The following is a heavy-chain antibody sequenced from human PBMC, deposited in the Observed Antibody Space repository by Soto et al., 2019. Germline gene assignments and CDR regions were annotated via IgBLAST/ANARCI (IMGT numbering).Heavy chain of an antibody. CDR1: GGSISSSSYY. CDR2: IYYSGST. J-gene: IGHJ4*02. Sequence: QLQLQESGPGLVKPSETLSLTCTVSGGSISSSSYYWGWIRQPPGKGLEWIGSIYYSGSTYYNPSLKRRVXXSXDXXKNQFSLKLSSVTAADTAVYYCARQASIAVAFTDYWGQGTLVTVSS. D-gene: IGHD6-19*01. V-gene: IGHV4-39*01. CDR3: ARQASIAVAFTDY.